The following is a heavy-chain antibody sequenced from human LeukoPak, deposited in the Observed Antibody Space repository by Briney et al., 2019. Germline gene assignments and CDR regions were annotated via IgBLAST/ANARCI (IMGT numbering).Heavy chain of an antibody. V-gene: IGHV3-7*01. D-gene: IGHD3-22*01. J-gene: IGHJ3*02. CDR3: ARDGYYYDSSGYYSGVAFDI. CDR2: IKQDGREM. CDR1: GFTFSSYW. Sequence: GSLRLSCAASGFTFSSYWMDWVRQAPGKGLEWVANIKQDGREMYYVDSVKGRFTISRDNTKNSLFLHMSSLRAEDTAVYYCARDGYYYDSSGYYSGVAFDIWGQGTMVTVSS.